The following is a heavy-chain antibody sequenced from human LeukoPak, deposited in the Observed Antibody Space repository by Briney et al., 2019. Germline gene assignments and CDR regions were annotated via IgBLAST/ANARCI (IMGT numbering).Heavy chain of an antibody. CDR1: GFTFSTYA. V-gene: IGHV3-30*04. CDR3: ARDAELWSAKTPSVLYMDV. Sequence: PGGSLRLSCAASGFTFSTYAMHWVRQAPGKGLEWVAVISYDGSSKYYADSVKGRFTISRDNSKNTLYLQMNSLRAEDTAVYYCARDAELWSAKTPSVLYMDVWGKGTTVTVSS. CDR2: ISYDGSSK. J-gene: IGHJ6*03. D-gene: IGHD2-21*01.